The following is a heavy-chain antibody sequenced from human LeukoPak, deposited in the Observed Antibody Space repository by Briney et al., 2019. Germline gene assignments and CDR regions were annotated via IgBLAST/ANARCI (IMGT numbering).Heavy chain of an antibody. CDR1: GFTFSTYA. Sequence: GGSLKLSCAASGFTFSTYAFNWVRQAPGKGLEWVSSISMSSTYTYYRDSVKGRFTISRDNAKNSLYLQMNSLRAEDTGVYYCARDWVSGNYCMDVWGKGTTVTVSS. V-gene: IGHV3-21*06. CDR3: ARDWVSGNYCMDV. J-gene: IGHJ6*03. D-gene: IGHD6-13*01. CDR2: ISMSSTYT.